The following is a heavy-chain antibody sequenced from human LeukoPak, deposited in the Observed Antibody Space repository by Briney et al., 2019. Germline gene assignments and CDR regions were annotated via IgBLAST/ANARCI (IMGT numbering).Heavy chain of an antibody. D-gene: IGHD4-11*01. Sequence: GGAPGLSCAAPGVTVSSNDMRWGRPAPGKGPEWGSVIYSGGSPYYADSVKGRFTISRDNSKNTLYLQMNSLRAEDTAVYYCARVVDHDYSDYYLDYWGQGTLVTVSS. CDR3: ARVVDHDYSDYYLDY. CDR1: GVTVSSND. J-gene: IGHJ4*02. V-gene: IGHV3-53*01. CDR2: IYSGGSP.